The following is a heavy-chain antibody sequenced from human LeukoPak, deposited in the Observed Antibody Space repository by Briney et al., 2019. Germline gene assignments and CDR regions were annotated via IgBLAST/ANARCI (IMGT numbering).Heavy chain of an antibody. CDR2: ISSSGSTI. CDR1: GFTFSDYY. J-gene: IGHJ4*02. D-gene: IGHD2-15*01. CDR3: ARGVVVVAATPPYCDY. V-gene: IGHV3-11*01. Sequence: GGSLRLSCAASGFTFSDYYMSWIRPAPGKGLEWVSYISSSGSTIYYADSVKGRFTISRDNAKNSLYLQMNSLRAEDTAVYYCARGVVVVAATPPYCDYWGQGTLVTVSS.